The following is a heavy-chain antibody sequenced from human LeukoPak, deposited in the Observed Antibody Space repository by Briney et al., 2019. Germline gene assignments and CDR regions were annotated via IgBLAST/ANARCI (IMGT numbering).Heavy chain of an antibody. V-gene: IGHV3-33*01. D-gene: IGHD3-22*01. CDR2: ILLDVSKK. Sequence: GGSLRLSCAASGFTFSSSGMHWVRQAPGERLERGAVILLDVSKKDYADSVKCRFTISRDNSKNTLYLQMNSLRAEDTAVYYCARGRPLHYDSSGYYPYWGQGTLVTVSS. CDR1: GFTFSSSG. CDR3: ARGRPLHYDSSGYYPY. J-gene: IGHJ4*02.